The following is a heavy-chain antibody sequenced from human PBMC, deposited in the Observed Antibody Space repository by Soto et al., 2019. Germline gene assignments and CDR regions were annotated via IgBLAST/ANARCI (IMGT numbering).Heavy chain of an antibody. Sequence: SDTLSLTCPVSCFSIKSINYYWEWIRLPPGKGLEWIGSIHYSGSTYYYNPSLKSRVTISADTSKNQFSLKLTSVIAADTAVYYCARHSRPYSSSWYVYWGQGTLVS. D-gene: IGHD6-13*01. CDR2: IHYSGST. CDR1: CFSIKSINYY. J-gene: IGHJ4*02. CDR3: ARHSRPYSSSWYVY. V-gene: IGHV4-39*01.